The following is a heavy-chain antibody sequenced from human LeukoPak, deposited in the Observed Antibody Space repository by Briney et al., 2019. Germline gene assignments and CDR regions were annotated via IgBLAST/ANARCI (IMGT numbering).Heavy chain of an antibody. CDR2: IIPIFGTA. J-gene: IGHJ6*02. D-gene: IGHD5-24*01. CDR3: ASVYKNGMDV. CDR1: GGTFSSYA. Sequence: GASVKVSCKASGGTFSSYAISWVRQAPGQGLEWMAGIIPIFGTANYAQKFQGRVTMTRDTSASTVYMELSSLRSEDTAVYYCASVYKNGMDVWGQGTTVTVSS. V-gene: IGHV1-69*05.